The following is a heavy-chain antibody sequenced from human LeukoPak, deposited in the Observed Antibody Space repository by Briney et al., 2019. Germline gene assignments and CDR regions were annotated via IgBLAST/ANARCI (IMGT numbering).Heavy chain of an antibody. CDR1: GFTFSSYA. D-gene: IGHD1-26*01. V-gene: IGHV3-23*01. CDR2: ISGSGGST. J-gene: IGHJ4*02. Sequence: PGGSLRLSCAASGFTFSSYAMNWVRQAPGKGLERVSGISGSGGSTYYADSLKGRFTISRDNSRNTLYLQMNSLRADDTAVYYCAKGATGGSYYFDYWGQGTLVTVSS. CDR3: AKGATGGSYYFDY.